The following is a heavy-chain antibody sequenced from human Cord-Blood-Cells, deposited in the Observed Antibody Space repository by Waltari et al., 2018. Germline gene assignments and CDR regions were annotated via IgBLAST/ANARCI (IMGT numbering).Heavy chain of an antibody. CDR2: ISAYNGNT. CDR1: GYTFTSYG. J-gene: IGHJ3*02. D-gene: IGHD3-3*01. CDR3: ARPTYYDFWSGYYDAFDI. V-gene: IGHV1-18*01. Sequence: QVQLVQSGAEVKKPGASVKVSCKASGYTFTSYGISWVRQAPGQGLEWMGWISAYNGNTNYAQKLQGRVTMTTETSTSTAYMELRSLRSDDTAVYYCARPTYYDFWSGYYDAFDIWGQGTMVTVSS.